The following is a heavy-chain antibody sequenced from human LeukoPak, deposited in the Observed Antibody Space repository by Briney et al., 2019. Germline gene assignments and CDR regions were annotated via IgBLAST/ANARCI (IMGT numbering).Heavy chain of an antibody. CDR2: ITWNSGSI. V-gene: IGHV3-9*01. CDR3: AKGSWGLKTTVVTDFDL. J-gene: IGHJ2*01. CDR1: GFTFSSYA. Sequence: GGSLRLSCAASGFTFSSYAMSWVRQAPGKGLEWVSGITWNSGSIGYADSVKGRFTISRDNAKNSLYLEMNSLRTEDTALYYCAKGSWGLKTTVVTDFDLWGRGTLVTVSS. D-gene: IGHD4-23*01.